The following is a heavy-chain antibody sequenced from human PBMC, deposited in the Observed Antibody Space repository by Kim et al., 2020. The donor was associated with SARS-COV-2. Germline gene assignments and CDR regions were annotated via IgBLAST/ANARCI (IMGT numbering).Heavy chain of an antibody. D-gene: IGHD2-15*01. CDR3: ARDLFQGSNC. J-gene: IGHJ4*02. V-gene: IGHV1-69*01. CDR2: A. Sequence: ANYAPTFQGRVTITADESTSTAYMELSSLRSEDTAVYYCARDLFQGSNCWGQGTLVTVSS.